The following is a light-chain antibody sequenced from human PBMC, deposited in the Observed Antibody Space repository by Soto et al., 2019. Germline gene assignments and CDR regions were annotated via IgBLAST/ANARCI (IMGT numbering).Light chain of an antibody. Sequence: DIQMTQSPSTLSGSVGDRVTITCRASQTISSWLAWYQQKPGKAPKLLIYKASTLKSGVPSRFSGGGSGTDFTLTISCLQSEDFATYYCQQYYSYPRTFGQGTKVDIK. V-gene: IGKV1-5*03. CDR3: QQYYSYPRT. CDR2: KAS. CDR1: QTISSW. J-gene: IGKJ1*01.